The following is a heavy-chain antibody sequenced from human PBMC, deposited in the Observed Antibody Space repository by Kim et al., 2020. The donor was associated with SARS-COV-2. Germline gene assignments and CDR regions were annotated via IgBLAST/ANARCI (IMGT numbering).Heavy chain of an antibody. J-gene: IGHJ4*02. D-gene: IGHD3-10*01. CDR2: FTYSGTT. CDR1: GASIKNSDSY. V-gene: IGHV4-39*01. CDR3: AGQAPRLLWFGALGDCDY. Sequence: SETLSLTCSVSGASIKNSDSYWGWIRQCPGKGLEWFGSFTYSGTTYYNPSLESRVTISVDTCNNHLSLTMRSATAADTALYYWAGQAPRLLWFGALGDCDYWGRGTRVAVSS.